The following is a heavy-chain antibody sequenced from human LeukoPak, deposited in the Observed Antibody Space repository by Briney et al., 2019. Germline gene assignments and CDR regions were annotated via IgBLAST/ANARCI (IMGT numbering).Heavy chain of an antibody. Sequence: GGSLRLSCATSGFTFSNYWMSWVRQAPGKGLEWVANIKLGGSGKDYVDSVKGRFTISRDNAKNSLYLQMNSLRGDDTAVYYCATVAGDCSGGRCYLLRFDYWGQGTLVTVSS. CDR2: IKLGGSGK. CDR1: GFTFSNYW. CDR3: ATVAGDCSGGRCYLLRFDY. V-gene: IGHV3-7*01. J-gene: IGHJ4*02. D-gene: IGHD2-15*01.